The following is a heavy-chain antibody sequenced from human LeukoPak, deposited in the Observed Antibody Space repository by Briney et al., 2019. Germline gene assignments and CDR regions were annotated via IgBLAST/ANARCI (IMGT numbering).Heavy chain of an antibody. Sequence: ASVKVSCKASGYTFTSYYMHWARQAPGQGLEWMGIINPSGGSTSYAQKFQGRVTMTRDTSTSTVYMELSSLRSEDTAVYYCARAVGYYYDSSGYYDYWGQGTLDTVSS. CDR1: GYTFTSYY. CDR2: INPSGGST. V-gene: IGHV1-46*01. J-gene: IGHJ4*02. D-gene: IGHD3-22*01. CDR3: ARAVGYYYDSSGYYDY.